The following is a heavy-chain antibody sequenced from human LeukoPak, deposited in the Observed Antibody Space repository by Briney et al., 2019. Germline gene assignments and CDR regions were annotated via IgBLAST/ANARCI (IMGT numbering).Heavy chain of an antibody. Sequence: PGGSLRLSCAASGFTFSSYWMSWVRQAPGKGLEWVANIKQDGSEKYYVDSVKGRFTISRDNAKNSLYLQMNSLRAEDTAVSYCARLYSSSSRAYYYYYYMDVWGKGTTVTVSS. CDR3: ARLYSSSSRAYYYYYYMDV. D-gene: IGHD6-6*01. CDR2: IKQDGSEK. J-gene: IGHJ6*03. CDR1: GFTFSSYW. V-gene: IGHV3-7*01.